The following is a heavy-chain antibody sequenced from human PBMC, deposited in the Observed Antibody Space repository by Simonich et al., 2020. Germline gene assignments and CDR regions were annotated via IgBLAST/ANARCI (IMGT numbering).Heavy chain of an antibody. CDR2: INHSGST. J-gene: IGHJ3*02. V-gene: IGHV4-34*01. CDR1: GGSFSGYY. D-gene: IGHD1-1*01. Sequence: QVQLQQWGAGLLKPSETLSLTCAVYGGSFSGYYWSWIRQPPGKGLEWIGEINHSGSTNYNPSPKSRVTISVATSKNQFSLKLSSVTAADTAVYYCARGKGWKNAFDIWGQGTMVTVSS. CDR3: ARGKGWKNAFDI.